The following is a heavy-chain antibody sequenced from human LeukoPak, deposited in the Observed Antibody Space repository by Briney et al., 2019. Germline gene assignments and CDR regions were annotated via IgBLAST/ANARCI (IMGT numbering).Heavy chain of an antibody. CDR2: INHSGST. V-gene: IGHV4-34*01. J-gene: IGHJ4*02. CDR1: GGSFSGYY. CDR3: ARGIGGPSDY. Sequence: SETLSLTCAVYGGSFSGYYWSWVRQPPGKGLEWIGEINHSGSTNYNPSLKSRVTISVDTSKNQFSLKLSPVTAADTAVYYCARGIGGPSDYWGQGTLVTVSS. D-gene: IGHD3-10*01.